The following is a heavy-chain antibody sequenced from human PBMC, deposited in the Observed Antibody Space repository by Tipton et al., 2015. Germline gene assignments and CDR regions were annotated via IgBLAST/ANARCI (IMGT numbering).Heavy chain of an antibody. D-gene: IGHD3-10*01. Sequence: SLRLSCVTSGFPFSAHGLNWVRQAPGKGLEWVSSISASGGDTFYTGSVQGRFTISRDNSKNTLFLQMNSLRAEDTATYYCARVQEDYYASGDYYNVRFFDSWGLGTLVTVSS. CDR2: ISASGGDT. CDR3: ARVQEDYYASGDYYNVRFFDS. CDR1: GFPFSAHG. V-gene: IGHV3-23*01. J-gene: IGHJ4*02.